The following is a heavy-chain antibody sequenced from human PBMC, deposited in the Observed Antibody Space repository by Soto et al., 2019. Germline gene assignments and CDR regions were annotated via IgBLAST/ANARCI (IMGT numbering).Heavy chain of an antibody. CDR2: VYYTGRT. D-gene: IGHD3-10*01. V-gene: IGHV4-61*01. CDR1: GGSFKSGSYY. Sequence: SETLPLTCTVSGGSFKSGSYYWSWVRQPPGKGLEWIGYVYYTGRTSYSPSLKSRVTISADTSKNQFSLILTSVTAADTAVYYCARDYYYVDHWGQGSLVT. J-gene: IGHJ4*02. CDR3: ARDYYYVDH.